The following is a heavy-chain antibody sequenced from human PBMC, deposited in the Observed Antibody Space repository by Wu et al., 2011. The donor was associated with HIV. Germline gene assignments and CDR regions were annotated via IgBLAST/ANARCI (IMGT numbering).Heavy chain of an antibody. Sequence: YAEAFEGRVTVTTDTSMKTVYMELESLTSGDTAMYFCARDATPITTEFDYWGQGTLITVSS. CDR3: ARDATPITTEFDY. D-gene: IGHD4-11*01. J-gene: IGHJ4*02. V-gene: IGHV1-2*02.